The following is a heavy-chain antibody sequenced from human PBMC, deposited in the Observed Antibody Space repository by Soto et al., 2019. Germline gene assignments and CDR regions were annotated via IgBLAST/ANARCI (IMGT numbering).Heavy chain of an antibody. Sequence: QVHLEQSGGEVKKPGASVTISCKASGYSVTSYGFSWLXXXXXXXXXXXGRXSAYXANTEYAQNVQDRVTLTADISTSTAYMELRSLTSDDTGXXXXXXXXXXXXXXXXXXXXXXXGMXXXGQGTTVTVSS. CDR2: XSAYXANT. J-gene: IGHJ6*02. CDR1: GYSVTSYG. V-gene: IGHV1-18*04. CDR3: XXXXXXXXXXXXXXXXXXXGMXX.